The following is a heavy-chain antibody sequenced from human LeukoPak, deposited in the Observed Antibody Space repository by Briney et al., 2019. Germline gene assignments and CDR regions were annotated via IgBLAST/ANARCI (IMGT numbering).Heavy chain of an antibody. CDR2: VYYSGST. CDR1: GGSISSYY. V-gene: IGHV4-59*01. Sequence: SQTLSLTCTVSGGSISSYYWSWIRQPPGKRLEWIGYVYYSGSTNYNPSLKSRITISVDTSKNQFFLMLNSVTAADTAVYYCARGTAVAGMDHPRDAFDIWGRGTMVTVSS. J-gene: IGHJ3*02. CDR3: ARGTAVAGMDHPRDAFDI. D-gene: IGHD6-19*01.